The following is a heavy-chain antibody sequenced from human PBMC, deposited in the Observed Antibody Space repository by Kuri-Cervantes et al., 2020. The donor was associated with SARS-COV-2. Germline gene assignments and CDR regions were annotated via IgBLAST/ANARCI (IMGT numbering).Heavy chain of an antibody. Sequence: GESLRISCAASGFTFSSYSMNCVRQAPGKGLEWVSSISSSSSYIYYADSVKGRFTISRDNAKNSLYLQMNSLRAEDTAVYYCARDSPDSSSWYYYYYGMDVWGQGTTVTVSS. D-gene: IGHD6-13*01. J-gene: IGHJ6*02. CDR1: GFTFSSYS. V-gene: IGHV3-21*01. CDR3: ARDSPDSSSWYYYYYGMDV. CDR2: ISSSSSYI.